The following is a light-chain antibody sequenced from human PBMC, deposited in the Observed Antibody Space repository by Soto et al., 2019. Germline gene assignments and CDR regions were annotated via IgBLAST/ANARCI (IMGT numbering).Light chain of an antibody. J-gene: IGKJ5*01. V-gene: IGKV1-5*01. CDR2: DAS. CDR1: QNIRNW. CDR3: QQYNNYST. Sequence: DIQMTQSPSTLSASVGDSVTITSRASQNIRNWLAWYQQKPGKAPNPLIYDASSLKSGVPASLSGSASGTDFTLTISSMQPDDFATYYCQQYNNYSTFGHGTRLEI.